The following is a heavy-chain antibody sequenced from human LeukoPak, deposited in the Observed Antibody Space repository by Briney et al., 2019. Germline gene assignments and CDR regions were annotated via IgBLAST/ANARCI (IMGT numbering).Heavy chain of an antibody. CDR1: GGSISSSSHY. Sequence: SETLSPTCPVSGGSISSSSHYWGWFRQPPGKGLEWIGYIYYSGSSFCNPSLKSRVTMSVDTSKTQFSLRLNSVTAADTAVYYCARGPTGTMDYWGQGTLVTVSS. V-gene: IGHV4-39*01. J-gene: IGHJ4*02. CDR2: IYYSGSS. CDR3: ARGPTGTMDY. D-gene: IGHD4-17*01.